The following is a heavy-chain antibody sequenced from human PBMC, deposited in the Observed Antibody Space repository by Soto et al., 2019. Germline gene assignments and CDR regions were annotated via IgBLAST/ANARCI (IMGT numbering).Heavy chain of an antibody. CDR2: TNPNSGNT. J-gene: IGHJ5*02. D-gene: IGHD2-15*01. Sequence: VQLVQSGAEVKNPGASVTVYCKTSGYTFTGYDINWVRQATGQGLEWMGWTNPNSGNTGYAPKFQGRVTITRNTSVSTAYMELSSLRSEDTAVYYCARGNCFDPWGQGTPVTVSS. CDR1: GYTFTGYD. CDR3: ARGNCFDP. V-gene: IGHV1-8*01.